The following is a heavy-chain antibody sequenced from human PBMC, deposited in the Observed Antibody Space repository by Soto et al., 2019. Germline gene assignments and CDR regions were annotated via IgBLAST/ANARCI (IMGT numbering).Heavy chain of an antibody. CDR1: GFTFTNYA. CDR3: AKRYCTTTTCVSEIDY. V-gene: IGHV3-23*01. J-gene: IGHJ4*02. D-gene: IGHD2-2*01. Sequence: PGGSLRLSCAASGFTFTNYAMTWVRQAPGEGLEWVSTISGSGGDTYYAGSIKGRFTISRDNYKKTVYLQMNSLRAEDTATYYCAKRYCTTTTCVSEIDYWGQGTLVTVSS. CDR2: ISGSGGDT.